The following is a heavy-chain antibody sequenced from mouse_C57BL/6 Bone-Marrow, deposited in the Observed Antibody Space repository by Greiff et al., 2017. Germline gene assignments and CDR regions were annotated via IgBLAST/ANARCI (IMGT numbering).Heavy chain of an antibody. Sequence: EVTLVESGGGLVKPGGSLKLSCAASGFTFSSYTMSWVRQTPEQRLQWVAAISGGGGNTYYPDSVKGRFTISRDNDKNILYLQKSSLRSEDTGLYYCSRQVTTVLATKYFDVWGTGTTVTVSS. V-gene: IGHV5-9*01. CDR2: ISGGGGNT. CDR3: SRQVTTVLATKYFDV. D-gene: IGHD1-1*01. CDR1: GFTFSSYT. J-gene: IGHJ1*03.